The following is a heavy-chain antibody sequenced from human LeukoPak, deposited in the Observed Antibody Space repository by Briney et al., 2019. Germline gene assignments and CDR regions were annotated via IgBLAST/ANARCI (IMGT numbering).Heavy chain of an antibody. CDR1: GFTFNTYI. D-gene: IGHD5-24*01. Sequence: GGSLRLSCAASGFTFNTYIMHWVRQAPGKGLVWVSRIDTDAKTTTYADSVKGRFTISRDNAKNMLYLQMNSLRVEDTAVYYCVRDKDGYNFWGQGTLVSVSS. CDR2: IDTDAKTT. V-gene: IGHV3-74*01. J-gene: IGHJ4*02. CDR3: VRDKDGYNF.